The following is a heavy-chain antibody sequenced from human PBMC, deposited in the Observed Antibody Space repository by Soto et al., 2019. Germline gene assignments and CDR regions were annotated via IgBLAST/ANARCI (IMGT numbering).Heavy chain of an antibody. D-gene: IGHD1-20*01. V-gene: IGHV4-39*01. Sequence: SETLSLTCTVSGGSVNSGSSYWAWLRQPPGKGLEWIGLISYGGTAFYSVSLNSRGTMSVDMSKNQFSLRLSSVTAADTAVYYCGRLNQEEYNTKHDRFDPWGQGILVPVSS. CDR1: GGSVNSGSSY. CDR3: GRLNQEEYNTKHDRFDP. CDR2: ISYGGTA. J-gene: IGHJ5*02.